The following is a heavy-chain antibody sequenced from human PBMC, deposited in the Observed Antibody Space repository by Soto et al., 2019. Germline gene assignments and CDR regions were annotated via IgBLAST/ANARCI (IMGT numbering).Heavy chain of an antibody. CDR3: ARDSGFEGYGYFDY. V-gene: IGHV1-69*08. J-gene: IGHJ4*02. Sequence: QVQLVQSGAEVKKPGSSVKVSCKASGGTFSSYTISWVRQAPGQGLEWMGRIIPILGIANYAQKFQGRVTITADKSTGTAYMELSSLRSEDTAVYYCARDSGFEGYGYFDYWGQGTRVTVSS. CDR1: GGTFSSYT. D-gene: IGHD6-13*01. CDR2: IIPILGIA.